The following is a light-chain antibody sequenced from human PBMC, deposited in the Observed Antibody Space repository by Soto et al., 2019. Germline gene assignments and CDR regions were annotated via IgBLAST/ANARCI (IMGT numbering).Light chain of an antibody. J-gene: IGKJ1*01. CDR2: DAS. CDR1: QSISSW. Sequence: DIQMTQSPSTLSASVGDRVTITCRASQSISSWLAWYQQKPGKAPKLLIYDASNLESGVPSRFSGSASGTEFTLTINSLQPDDFATYYCQQYYSYSEAFGQGTKVDI. CDR3: QQYYSYSEA. V-gene: IGKV1-5*01.